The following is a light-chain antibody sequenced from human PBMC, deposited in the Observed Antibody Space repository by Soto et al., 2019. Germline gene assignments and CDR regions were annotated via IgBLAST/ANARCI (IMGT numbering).Light chain of an antibody. V-gene: IGLV2-8*01. J-gene: IGLJ2*01. CDR3: SSYAGSNFL. CDR2: EVS. Sequence: QSVLNQPPSASGAARQGVPISCTGNSSDVGGYSYVSWYQQHPGKAPKLMIYEVSKRPSGVPDRFSGSKYGNTASLTVSGLRAEDEDDYYCSSYAGSNFLFGGGTKVTVL. CDR1: SSDVGGYSY.